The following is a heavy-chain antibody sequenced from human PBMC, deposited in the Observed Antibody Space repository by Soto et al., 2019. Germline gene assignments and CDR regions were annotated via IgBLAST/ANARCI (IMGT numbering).Heavy chain of an antibody. V-gene: IGHV4-39*01. Sequence: QLQLQESGPGLVKPSETLSLTCTVSGGSISSSSYYWGWIRQPPGKGLEWIGSIYYSGSTYYNPSLKGRVTISVDKSKKQFPLKLSSGTGGDTGVYYCARSVLGYCSGGSCFYPDYWGQGTLVTVSS. CDR2: IYYSGST. CDR1: GGSISSSSYY. D-gene: IGHD2-15*01. CDR3: ARSVLGYCSGGSCFYPDY. J-gene: IGHJ4*02.